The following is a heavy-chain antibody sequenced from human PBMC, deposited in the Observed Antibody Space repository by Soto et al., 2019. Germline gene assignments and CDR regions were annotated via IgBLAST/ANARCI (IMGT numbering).Heavy chain of an antibody. Sequence: PSETLSLTCTVSGGSISRYYWSWIRQPPGKGLEWIGYIYYSGSTNYNPSLKSRVTISVDTSKNQFSLKLSSVTAADTAVYYCARQLVPHYYFDYWGQGTLVTVSS. CDR1: GGSISRYY. V-gene: IGHV4-59*08. CDR3: ARQLVPHYYFDY. D-gene: IGHD2-2*01. CDR2: IYYSGST. J-gene: IGHJ4*02.